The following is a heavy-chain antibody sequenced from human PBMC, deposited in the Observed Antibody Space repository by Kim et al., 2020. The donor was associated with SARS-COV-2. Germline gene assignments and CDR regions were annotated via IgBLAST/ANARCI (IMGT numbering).Heavy chain of an antibody. D-gene: IGHD3-10*01. J-gene: IGHJ4*02. V-gene: IGHV3-21*01. CDR3: ARDPMVRGATYYFDY. CDR2: ISSSSSYI. CDR1: GFTFSSYS. Sequence: GGSLRLSCAASGFTFSSYSMNWVRQAPGKGLEWVSSISSSSSYIYYADSVKGRFTISRDNAKNSLYLQMNSLRAEDTAVYYCARDPMVRGATYYFDYWGQGTLVTVSS.